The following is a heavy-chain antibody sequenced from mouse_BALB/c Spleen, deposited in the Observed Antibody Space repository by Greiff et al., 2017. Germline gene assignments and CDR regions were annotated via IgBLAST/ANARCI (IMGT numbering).Heavy chain of an antibody. CDR1: GFTFSSFG. J-gene: IGHJ2*01. D-gene: IGHD2-4*01. V-gene: IGHV5-17*02. CDR2: ISSGSSTI. CDR3: ARGGLRLYFDY. Sequence: EVQLVESGGGLVQPGGSRKLSCAASGFTFSSFGMHWVRQAPEKGLEWVAYISSGSSTIYYADTVKGRFTISRDNPKNTLFLQMTSLRSEDTAMYYCARGGLRLYFDYWGQGTTLTVSS.